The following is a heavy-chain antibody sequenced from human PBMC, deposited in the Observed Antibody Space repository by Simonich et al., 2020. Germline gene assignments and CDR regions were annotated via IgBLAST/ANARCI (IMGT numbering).Heavy chain of an antibody. D-gene: IGHD6-6*01. Sequence: EVQLVQSGAEVKKPGATVKISCKVSGYTFTDYYMHWVQQAPGKGLEWMGLVGPEDGETNNAEKFQGRVTITADTSTDTDYMELSRLRSDDTAVYYCARVFREYSSSSGAFDIWGQGTMVTVSS. V-gene: IGHV1-69-2*01. CDR1: GYTFTDYY. J-gene: IGHJ3*02. CDR2: VGPEDGET. CDR3: ARVFREYSSSSGAFDI.